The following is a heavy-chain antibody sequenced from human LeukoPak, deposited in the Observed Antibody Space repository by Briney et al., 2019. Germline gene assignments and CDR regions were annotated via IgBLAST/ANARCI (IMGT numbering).Heavy chain of an antibody. V-gene: IGHV3-15*01. D-gene: IGHD3-22*01. J-gene: IGHJ1*01. CDR2: IKSKTDGGTT. CDR1: GFTFSNAW. CDR3: TTDQFIYYDSSGYYYKTEYFQH. Sequence: PGGSLRLSCAASGFTFSNAWMNWVRQSPGKGLEWVGRIKSKTDGGTTDYAAPVKGRFTISRDDSKNTLYLQMNSLKTEDTAVYYCTTDQFIYYDSSGYYYKTEYFQHWGQGTLVTVSS.